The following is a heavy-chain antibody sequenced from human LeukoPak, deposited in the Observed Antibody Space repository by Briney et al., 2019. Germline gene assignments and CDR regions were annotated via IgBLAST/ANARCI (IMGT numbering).Heavy chain of an antibody. D-gene: IGHD3-3*01. CDR3: ARDHDRSGYFDY. CDR1: GDSIASKSYY. V-gene: IGHV4-31*03. J-gene: IGHJ4*02. CDR2: ICFHGSS. Sequence: SETLSLTCNVSGDSIASKSYYWTWIRQRPGEGLEWIGYICFHGSSYYNPSLKSRLDLSLDSSKNQFSLNLRSVTAADSAVYFCARDHDRSGYFDYWGQGVLVTVTS.